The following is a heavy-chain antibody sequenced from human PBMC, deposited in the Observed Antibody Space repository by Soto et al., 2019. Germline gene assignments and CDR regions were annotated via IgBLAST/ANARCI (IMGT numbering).Heavy chain of an antibody. CDR3: AREAGYSYGYVFDY. CDR1: GGTFGNHA. V-gene: IGHV1-69*09. D-gene: IGHD5-18*01. CDR2: IIPVLGVG. Sequence: QAQLVQSGAEVKKPGSSVKVSCTASGGTFGNHAISWVRQVPGQGLEWMGGIIPVLGVGDNAQKFQGRVTITADTSTNTAYMELGSLRSEDTAHYYCAREAGYSYGYVFDYWGQGTLVIVSS. J-gene: IGHJ4*02.